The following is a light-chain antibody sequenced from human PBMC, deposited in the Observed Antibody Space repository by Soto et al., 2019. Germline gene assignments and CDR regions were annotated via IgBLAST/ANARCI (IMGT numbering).Light chain of an antibody. CDR2: GNS. Sequence: QAVVTQPPSVSGAPGQRVTISCTGSSSNIGAGYDVHWYQQLPGTAPKILIYGNSNRPSGVPDRFSGSKSGTSASLAITGLQVEDEADYYCQSYDSSLSGAVFGGGTQLTVL. CDR1: SSNIGAGYD. CDR3: QSYDSSLSGAV. J-gene: IGLJ7*01. V-gene: IGLV1-40*01.